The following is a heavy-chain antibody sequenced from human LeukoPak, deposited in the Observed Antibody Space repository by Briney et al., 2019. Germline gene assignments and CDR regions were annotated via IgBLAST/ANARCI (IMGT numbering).Heavy chain of an antibody. CDR3: ARDQRNCGSYRFEY. Sequence: ASVKVSCKTSGYTFSGYGISWVRQAPGQGLEWMGGITGNNGNTNYAPSLQGRVTMTTDTSTNTAYMELTSLKSDDTAVYYCARDQRNCGSYRFEYWGKGALVTVSS. D-gene: IGHD3-16*01. V-gene: IGHV1-18*01. J-gene: IGHJ4*02. CDR1: GYTFSGYG. CDR2: ITGNNGNT.